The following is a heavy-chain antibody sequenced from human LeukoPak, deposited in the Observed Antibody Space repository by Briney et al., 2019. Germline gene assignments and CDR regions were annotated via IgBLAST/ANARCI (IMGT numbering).Heavy chain of an antibody. CDR1: GFTFSSYW. V-gene: IGHV3-7*01. Sequence: GGSLRLSCAASGFTFSSYWMSWVRQAPGKGLEWVANIKKDGSEKFYVDSVRGRFTISRDNAKNSLYLQMNSLRAEDTAVYYCARASLPPYYFDYWGQGTLVTVSS. CDR2: IKKDGSEK. CDR3: ARASLPPYYFDY. J-gene: IGHJ4*02.